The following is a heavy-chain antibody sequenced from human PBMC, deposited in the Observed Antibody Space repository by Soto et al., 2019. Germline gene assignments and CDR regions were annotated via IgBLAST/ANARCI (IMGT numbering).Heavy chain of an antibody. CDR1: GGSMSRYY. CDR2: IYYSGST. D-gene: IGHD3-10*01. V-gene: IGHV4-59*01. Sequence: PSETLSLTCTVSGGSMSRYYWSWIRQPPGKGLEWIGYIYYSGSTIYNPSLKSRVTISVDTSKNQFSLKLSSVTAADTAVYYCARYGSGSSVWFAPWGQGTLVTVSS. CDR3: ARYGSGSSVWFAP. J-gene: IGHJ5*02.